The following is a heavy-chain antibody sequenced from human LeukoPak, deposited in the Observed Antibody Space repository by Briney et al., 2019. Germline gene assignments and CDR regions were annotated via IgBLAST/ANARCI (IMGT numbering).Heavy chain of an antibody. J-gene: IGHJ4*02. CDR1: GFTFTNYF. CDR3: ARGDALVREVPEYYYDY. V-gene: IGHV1-2*02. CDR2: INANTGAT. D-gene: IGHD3-10*01. Sequence: ASVKVSCKASGFTFTNYFLHWVRHTPGQGLEWMAYINANTGATTYAQKFLGRVTLTTDTSISTTYMDLTRLTSGDTAVYYCARGDALVREVPEYYYDYGARGPWSPSPQ.